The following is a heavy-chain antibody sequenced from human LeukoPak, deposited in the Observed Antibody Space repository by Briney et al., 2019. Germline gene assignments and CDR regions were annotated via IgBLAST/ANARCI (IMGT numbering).Heavy chain of an antibody. Sequence: ASVKVSCKASGYTFTTDYYIHWVRQVAGQGLEWTGRINPNDGDVRYARKFQGRVTMTRDTSISTAYMELSSLRYDDTAVYLCARDPRPAIAHSGSDYWGQGTLVTVSS. CDR1: GYTFTTDYY. CDR3: ARDPRPAIAHSGSDY. V-gene: IGHV1-2*06. D-gene: IGHD3-10*01. J-gene: IGHJ4*01. CDR2: INPNDGDV.